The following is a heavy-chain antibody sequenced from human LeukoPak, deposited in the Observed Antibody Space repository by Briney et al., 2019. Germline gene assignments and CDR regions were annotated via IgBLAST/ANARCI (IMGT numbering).Heavy chain of an antibody. D-gene: IGHD1-1*01. Sequence: GGSLRLSCAASGFTFSSFNMNWVRQAPGKGLEWVSSISSGSSYLFYADSLKGRFTISRDNAKNSLYLQMNSLRAEDTAVYYCSRGGAGRTADDTFDLWGQGTMVTVSS. V-gene: IGHV3-21*01. J-gene: IGHJ3*01. CDR3: SRGGAGRTADDTFDL. CDR1: GFTFSSFN. CDR2: ISSGSSYL.